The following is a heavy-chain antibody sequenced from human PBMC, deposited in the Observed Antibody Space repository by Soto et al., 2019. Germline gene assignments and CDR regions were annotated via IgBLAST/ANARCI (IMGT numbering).Heavy chain of an antibody. CDR3: AGNYYDNSGYPPIDY. Sequence: PSETLSLTCAVYGGSFSGYYWSWIRQPPGKGLEWIGEINHSGSTNYNPSLKSRVTISVDTSKNQFSLKLSSVTAADTAVYYCAGNYYDNSGYPPIDYWGQGTLVTVSS. D-gene: IGHD3-22*01. CDR1: GGSFSGYY. J-gene: IGHJ4*02. V-gene: IGHV4-34*01. CDR2: INHSGST.